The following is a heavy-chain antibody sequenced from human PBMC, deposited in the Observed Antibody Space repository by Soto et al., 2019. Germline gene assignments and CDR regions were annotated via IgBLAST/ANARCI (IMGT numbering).Heavy chain of an antibody. D-gene: IGHD1-26*01. CDR3: ARRVGATPPIN. Sequence: QVQLQESGPGLVKPSETLSLTCTVSGSSVSSASYHWVWIRQPPGKGLQWIGNIYYTGRTNYNPSLKSRVTISVDTSKNQFSLKLNSVTAADSAVYYCARRVGATPPINWGQGTLVTVSS. V-gene: IGHV4-61*01. CDR2: IYYTGRT. CDR1: GSSVSSASYH. J-gene: IGHJ4*02.